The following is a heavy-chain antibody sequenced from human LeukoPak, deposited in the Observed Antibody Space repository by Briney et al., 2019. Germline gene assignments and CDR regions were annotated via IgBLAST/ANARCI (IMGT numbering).Heavy chain of an antibody. J-gene: IGHJ4*02. CDR1: GGSFSNYY. V-gene: IGHV4-34*01. CDR2: INHSGST. D-gene: IGHD6-13*01. CDR3: ARAPVRVAAVGKYFDF. Sequence: PSETLSLTCAVYGGSFSNYYWSWIRKPPGKGLEWIGEINHSGSTNYNPSLKSRLTISVDTSQKQFSLKLSSVTAADTAVYYCARAPVRVAAVGKYFDFWGQGTLVIVSS.